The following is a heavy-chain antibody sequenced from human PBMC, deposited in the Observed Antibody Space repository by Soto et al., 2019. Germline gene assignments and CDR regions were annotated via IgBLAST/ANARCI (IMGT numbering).Heavy chain of an antibody. CDR3: ARGLDITVTTGPLLLPDYYYYMDV. V-gene: IGHV1-18*01. Sequence: AASVKVSCKASGYTFTSYGISWVRQAPGQGLEWMGWISAYNGNTNYAQKLQGRVTMTTDTSTSTAYMELRSLRSDDTAVYYCARGLDITVTTGPLLLPDYYYYMDVWGKGTTVTVSS. D-gene: IGHD4-4*01. J-gene: IGHJ6*03. CDR1: GYTFTSYG. CDR2: ISAYNGNT.